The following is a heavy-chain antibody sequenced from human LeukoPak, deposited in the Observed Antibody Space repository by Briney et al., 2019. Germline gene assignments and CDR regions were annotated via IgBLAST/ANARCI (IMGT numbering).Heavy chain of an antibody. Sequence: GGSLRLSCAASGFTFRSYGMHWVRQAPGKGVEWVAVIWYDGSNKYYAHSVKGRFTIYRDNSKNTLYLQMNSMRGEDKAVYYCARDRTMDYWGQGTLVTVSS. J-gene: IGHJ4*02. D-gene: IGHD4/OR15-4a*01. CDR1: GFTFRSYG. CDR3: ARDRTMDY. V-gene: IGHV3-33*01. CDR2: IWYDGSNK.